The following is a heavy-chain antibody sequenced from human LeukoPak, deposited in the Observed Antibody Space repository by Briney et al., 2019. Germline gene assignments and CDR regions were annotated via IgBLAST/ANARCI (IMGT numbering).Heavy chain of an antibody. CDR3: ASARMTTVTEFDY. CDR1: GGSISSYY. D-gene: IGHD4-17*01. J-gene: IGHJ4*02. Sequence: SETLSLTCTVSGGSISSYYWSWIRQPPGKGLEGIGYIYYSGSTNYNPSLKSRVTISVDTSKNQFSLKLRSVTAADTAVYYCASARMTTVTEFDYWGQGTLVTVSS. CDR2: IYYSGST. V-gene: IGHV4-59*01.